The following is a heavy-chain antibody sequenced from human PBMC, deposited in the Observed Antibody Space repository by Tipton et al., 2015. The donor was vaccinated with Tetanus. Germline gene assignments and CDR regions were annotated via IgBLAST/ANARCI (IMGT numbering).Heavy chain of an antibody. V-gene: IGHV3-23*03. CDR1: GFTFSSYA. J-gene: IGHJ3*02. CDR2: IYSGGTRT. CDR3: AKETPQQAFDI. D-gene: IGHD6-13*01. Sequence: SLRLSCAASGFTFSSYAMSWVRQAPGKGLEWDSLIYSGGTRTYYVDSVEGRFTISRDNSKNTLYLQMNSLRAEDTAVYYCAKETPQQAFDIWSQGTMVTVSS.